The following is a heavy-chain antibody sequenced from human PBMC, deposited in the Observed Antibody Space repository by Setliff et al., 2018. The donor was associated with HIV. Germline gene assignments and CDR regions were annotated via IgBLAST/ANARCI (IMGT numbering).Heavy chain of an antibody. V-gene: IGHV3-7*05. J-gene: IGHJ3*02. Sequence: GESLRLSCAASGFTFTTYWMGWVRQAPGKGLEWVANIKQDGSERKYVDSVKGRFSISRDNAKNSMYLQMSSLRAEDTAIYYCVRDVKTYDIWGQGAMVTVSS. CDR3: VRDVKTYDI. CDR1: GFTFTTYW. CDR2: IKQDGSER.